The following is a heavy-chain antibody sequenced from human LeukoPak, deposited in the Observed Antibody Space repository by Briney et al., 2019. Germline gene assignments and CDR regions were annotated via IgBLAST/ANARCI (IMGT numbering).Heavy chain of an antibody. J-gene: IGHJ6*03. D-gene: IGHD3-16*01. Sequence: GGSLRLSCAASGLTFRNHAIHWVRQAPGKGLEWVTVISHDGGNDYYRDSVKGRFTISRDNSRNTVFLQMNSLRPGDTAVYYCGGGPPYYNMAVGEKGTRVTVPS. CDR1: GLTFRNHA. V-gene: IGHV3-30*04. CDR3: GGGPPYYNMAV. CDR2: ISHDGGND.